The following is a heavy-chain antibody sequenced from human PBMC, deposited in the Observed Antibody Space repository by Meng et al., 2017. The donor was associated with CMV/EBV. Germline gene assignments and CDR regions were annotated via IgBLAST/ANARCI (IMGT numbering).Heavy chain of an antibody. D-gene: IGHD3-3*01. V-gene: IGHV4-34*01. J-gene: IGHJ4*02. CDR1: GGSFSGYY. Sequence: SETLSLTCAVYGGSFSGYYWSWIRQPPGKGLEWIGEINHSGSTNYNPSLKSRVTISVDTSKNQFSLKLSFVTAADTAVYYCARALRFLEWLPDYWGQGTLVTVSS. CDR2: INHSGST. CDR3: ARALRFLEWLPDY.